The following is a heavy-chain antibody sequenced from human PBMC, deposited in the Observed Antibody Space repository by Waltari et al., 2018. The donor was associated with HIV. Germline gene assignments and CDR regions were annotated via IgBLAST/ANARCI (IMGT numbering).Heavy chain of an antibody. Sequence: EVQLVESGGDLLKPGGCLRLSCAAYGFTLHSGWRSWVRQAPGKGLEWVGRIKTKGDGGATDYAAAVKGRFTISRDDSKNTVYLQMNSLKIEDTAVYYCTSEEDYGSGSHFDYWGQGTLVTVSS. J-gene: IGHJ4*02. D-gene: IGHD3-10*01. CDR1: GFTLHSGW. CDR2: IKTKGDGGAT. CDR3: TSEEDYGSGSHFDY. V-gene: IGHV3-15*01.